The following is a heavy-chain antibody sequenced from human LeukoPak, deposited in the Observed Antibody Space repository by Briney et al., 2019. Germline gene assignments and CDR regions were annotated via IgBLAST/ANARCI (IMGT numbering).Heavy chain of an antibody. J-gene: IGHJ5*02. V-gene: IGHV4-30-4*08. CDR2: IYYSGST. CDR1: GGSISSGDYY. Sequence: SQTLSLTCTVSGGSISSGDYYWSWIRQPPGKGLEWIGYIYYSGSTYYNPSLKSRVTISVDTSKNQFSLKLSSVTAADTAVYYCASSGYGDERHETPRPPNWFDPWGQGTLVTVSS. D-gene: IGHD4-17*01. CDR3: ASSGYGDERHETPRPPNWFDP.